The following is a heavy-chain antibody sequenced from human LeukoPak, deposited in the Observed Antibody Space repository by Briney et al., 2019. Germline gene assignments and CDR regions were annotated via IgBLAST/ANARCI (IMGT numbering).Heavy chain of an antibody. Sequence: SETLSLTCTVSGGSISNSYWSWIRQPPGKGLEWIGYIYYSGITNYNPSLKSRVTMSVDTSKNQFSLKLSSVAAADTAVYYCSRRQQLDYGLRLWGQGTLVTVSS. D-gene: IGHD6-13*01. CDR3: SRRQQLDYGLRL. CDR1: GGSISNSY. V-gene: IGHV4-59*08. J-gene: IGHJ4*02. CDR2: IYYSGIT.